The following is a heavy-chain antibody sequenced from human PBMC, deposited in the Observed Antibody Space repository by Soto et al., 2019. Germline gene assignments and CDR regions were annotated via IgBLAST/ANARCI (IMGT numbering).Heavy chain of an antibody. CDR1: GGSISSGDYY. CDR3: ARDTSYYYDSSGPRATWFDP. CDR2: IYYSGST. Sequence: SETLSLTCTVSGGSISSGDYYWSWIRQPPGKGLEWIGYIYYSGSTYYNPSLKSRVTISVDTSKNQFSLKLSSVTAADTAVYYCARDTSYYYDSSGPRATWFDPWGQGTLVTVSS. J-gene: IGHJ5*02. D-gene: IGHD3-22*01. V-gene: IGHV4-30-4*01.